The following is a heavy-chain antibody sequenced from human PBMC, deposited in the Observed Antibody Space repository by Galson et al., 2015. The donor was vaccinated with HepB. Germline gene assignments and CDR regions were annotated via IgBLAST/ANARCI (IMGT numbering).Heavy chain of an antibody. V-gene: IGHV3-43D*04. D-gene: IGHD3-22*01. J-gene: IGHJ6*02. CDR2: ITGDGGGI. CDR3: AKGGAGSAYDTSPSYYYGMDV. CDR1: GFTFDDYA. Sequence: SLRLSCAASGFTFDDYAMHWVRQTPGKGLEWVSLITGDGGGIYYADSVKGRFTISRDNSKKSLYLQMNSLRAEDTALYYCAKGGAGSAYDTSPSYYYGMDVWGQGTTVTVSS.